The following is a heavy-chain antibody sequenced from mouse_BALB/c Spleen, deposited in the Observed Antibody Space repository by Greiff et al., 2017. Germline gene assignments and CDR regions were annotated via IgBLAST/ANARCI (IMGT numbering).Heavy chain of an antibody. CDR1: GFNIKDTY. J-gene: IGHJ4*01. V-gene: IGHV14-3*02. D-gene: IGHD1-1*01. Sequence: VQLQQSGAELVKPGASVKLSCTASGFNIKDTYMHWVKQRPEQGLEWIGRIDPANGNTKYDPKFQGKATITADTSSNTAYLQRSSLTSEDTAVYYCARSYVLYYYAMDYWGQGTSVTVSS. CDR2: IDPANGNT. CDR3: ARSYVLYYYAMDY.